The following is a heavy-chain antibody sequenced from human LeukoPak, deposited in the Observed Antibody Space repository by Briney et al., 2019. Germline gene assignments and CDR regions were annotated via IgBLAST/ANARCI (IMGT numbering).Heavy chain of an antibody. D-gene: IGHD6-13*01. CDR1: GFTFRSYA. CDR2: ISGSGSST. V-gene: IGHV3-23*01. CDR3: ARDPTTPIAAAGTYYYYYYMDV. J-gene: IGHJ6*03. Sequence: GGSLRLSCGASGFTFRSYAMSWVRQAPGKGLEWVSVISGSGSSTYYADSVKGRFTISRDNAKNSLYLQMNSLRAEDTAVYYCARDPTTPIAAAGTYYYYYYMDVWGKGTTVTVSS.